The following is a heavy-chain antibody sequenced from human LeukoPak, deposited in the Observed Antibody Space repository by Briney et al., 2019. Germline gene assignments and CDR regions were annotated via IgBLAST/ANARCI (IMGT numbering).Heavy chain of an antibody. D-gene: IGHD3-22*01. V-gene: IGHV3-21*01. CDR3: ARDHYYDSSGNYYGGYYFDY. CDR1: EFTFSSFT. CDR2: ISSSSSYI. J-gene: IGHJ4*02. Sequence: GGSLRPSCAASEFTFSSFTMNWVRQAPGKGLEWVSSISSSSSYIYYADSVKGRFTISRDNGKNSLYLQMSSLRAEDTAVYYCARDHYYDSSGNYYGGYYFDYWGQGTLVTVSS.